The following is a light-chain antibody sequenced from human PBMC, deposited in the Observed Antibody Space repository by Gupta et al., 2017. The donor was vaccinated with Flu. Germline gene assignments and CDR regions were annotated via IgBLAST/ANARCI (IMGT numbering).Light chain of an antibody. CDR1: TSDVGGGDY. CDR2: YYI. V-gene: IGLV2-14*03. Sequence: ITNACTGTTSDVGGGDYFSWHQHHHDQNPNLMFSYYITRRSAVPNLFSGAKSATTASVTITGLQAEDEADYYCHSHNTSTPLLFFGGGTRLTVL. J-gene: IGLJ2*01. CDR3: HSHNTSTPLLF.